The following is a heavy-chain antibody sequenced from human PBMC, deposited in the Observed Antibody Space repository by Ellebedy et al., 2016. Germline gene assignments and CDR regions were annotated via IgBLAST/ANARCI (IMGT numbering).Heavy chain of an antibody. Sequence: GESLKISXAASGFTFSSYAMSWVRQAPGKGLEWVSYISSSSSYTNYADSVKGRFTISRDNAKNSLYLQMNSLRAEDTAVYYCARTTMVRGAWGYYYYGMDVWGQGTTVTVSS. J-gene: IGHJ6*02. D-gene: IGHD3-10*01. CDR1: GFTFSSYA. V-gene: IGHV3-11*03. CDR3: ARTTMVRGAWGYYYYGMDV. CDR2: ISSSSSYT.